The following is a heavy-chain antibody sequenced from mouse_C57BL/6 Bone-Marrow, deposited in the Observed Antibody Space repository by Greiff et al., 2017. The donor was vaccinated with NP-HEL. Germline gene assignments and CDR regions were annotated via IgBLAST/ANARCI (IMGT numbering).Heavy chain of an antibody. D-gene: IGHD2-12*01. Sequence: EVQGVESGGGLVKPGGSLKLSCAASGFTFSDYGMHWVRQAPEKGLEWVAYISSGSSTLYYADTVKGRFTISRDNAKNTLFLQMTSLRSEDTAMYYCARRYRGLYYYAMDYWGQGTSVTVSS. CDR1: GFTFSDYG. V-gene: IGHV5-17*01. CDR2: ISSGSSTL. CDR3: ARRYRGLYYYAMDY. J-gene: IGHJ4*01.